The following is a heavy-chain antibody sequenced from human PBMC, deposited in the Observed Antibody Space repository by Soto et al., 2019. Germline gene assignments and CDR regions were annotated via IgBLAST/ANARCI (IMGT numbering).Heavy chain of an antibody. CDR2: ISYDGSNK. V-gene: IGHV3-30-3*01. D-gene: IGHD6-13*01. J-gene: IGHJ5*02. CDR1: GFTFSSYA. CDR3: ARDNRAGAAAGGNWFDP. Sequence: GGSLRLSCAASGFTFSSYAMHWVRQAPGKGLEWVAVISYDGSNKYYADSVKGRFTISRDNSKNTLYLQMNSLRAEDTAVYYCARDNRAGAAAGGNWFDPWGQGTLVTVSS.